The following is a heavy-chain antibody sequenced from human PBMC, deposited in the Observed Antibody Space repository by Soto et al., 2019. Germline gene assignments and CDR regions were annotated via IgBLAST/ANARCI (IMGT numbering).Heavy chain of an antibody. CDR2: ISWDSGRI. J-gene: IGHJ6*02. V-gene: IGHV3-9*01. CDR1: GFTFDDYA. Sequence: EMQLVESGGGSVQPGRSLRLSCAASGFTFDDYAMYWVRQDPGKGLEWVSGISWDSGRIGYADSVKGRFTISRDNAKTSLYMQMNCLRPEDTALYYCAKARLWGGDGYNSNNYNAKDVWGQGATVTVSS. D-gene: IGHD3-16*01. CDR3: AKARLWGGDGYNSNNYNAKDV.